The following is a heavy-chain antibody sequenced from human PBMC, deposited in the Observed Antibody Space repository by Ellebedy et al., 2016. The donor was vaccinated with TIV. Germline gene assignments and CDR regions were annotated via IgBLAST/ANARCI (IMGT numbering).Heavy chain of an antibody. D-gene: IGHD6-13*01. V-gene: IGHV6-1*01. Sequence: SETLSLTCAISGDSVSSNSAAWNWIRQSPSRGLEWLGRTYYRSRWYNDYAESLKSRLTINPDTTRNQFSLHLNSVTPEDTAVYYCARDRSSNAFYFDFWGQGTLVTVSS. CDR2: TYYRSRWYN. CDR1: GDSVSSNSAA. CDR3: ARDRSSNAFYFDF. J-gene: IGHJ4*02.